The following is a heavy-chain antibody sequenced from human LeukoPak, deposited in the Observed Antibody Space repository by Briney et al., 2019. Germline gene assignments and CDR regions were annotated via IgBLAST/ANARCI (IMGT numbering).Heavy chain of an antibody. CDR1: GFTFSSCS. J-gene: IGHJ5*02. CDR2: ISYSSGTK. Sequence: GGSLRLSCAASGFTFSSCSMNWVRQAPGKGLEWISYISYSSGTKYYADSVKGRFTISRDNAKNSLYLQMNSLRAEDTAVYYCATVGYCSGGSCLPYNWFDPWGQGTLVTVSS. D-gene: IGHD2-15*01. CDR3: ATVGYCSGGSCLPYNWFDP. V-gene: IGHV3-48*01.